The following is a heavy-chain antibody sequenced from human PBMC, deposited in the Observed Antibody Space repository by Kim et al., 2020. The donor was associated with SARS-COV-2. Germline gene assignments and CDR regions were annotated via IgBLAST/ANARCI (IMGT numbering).Heavy chain of an antibody. Sequence: GGSLRLSCAASGFTFSDYYMSWIRQAPGKGLEWVSYISSSGSTIYYADSVKGRFTISRDNAKNSLYMQMNSLRAEDTAAYYCARPGGITIFGVVIIRPYYYGMDVWGQGTTVAVSS. D-gene: IGHD3-3*01. CDR3: ARPGGITIFGVVIIRPYYYGMDV. CDR2: ISSSGSTI. J-gene: IGHJ6*02. CDR1: GFTFSDYY. V-gene: IGHV3-11*01.